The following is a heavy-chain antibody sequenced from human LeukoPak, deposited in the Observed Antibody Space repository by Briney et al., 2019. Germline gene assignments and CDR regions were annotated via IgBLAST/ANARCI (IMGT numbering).Heavy chain of an antibody. V-gene: IGHV3-66*01. Sequence: GGSLRLSCAASGFTVSDNYMSWVRQAPGKGLVWVSVLYSGGSTRYADSVKGRFTISRDNSKNTLYLQLNSLRAEDTAVYFCASSSWSSEYFHYWGQGTLVTVSS. J-gene: IGHJ1*01. CDR1: GFTVSDNY. CDR2: LYSGGST. CDR3: ASSSWSSEYFHY. D-gene: IGHD6-13*01.